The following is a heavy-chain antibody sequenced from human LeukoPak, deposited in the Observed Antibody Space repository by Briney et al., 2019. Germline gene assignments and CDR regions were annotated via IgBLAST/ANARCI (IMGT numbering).Heavy chain of an antibody. CDR3: ARHSYYYDSSGYYLDY. V-gene: IGHV4-39*01. CDR2: IYYSGST. Sequence: PSETLSLTCTVSGGSISSSSYYWGWIRQPPGKGLEWIGSIYYSGSTYYNPSLKSRVTISVDTSKSQFSLKLSSVTAADTAVYYCARHSYYYDSSGYYLDYWGQGTLVTVSS. D-gene: IGHD3-22*01. J-gene: IGHJ4*02. CDR1: GGSISSSSYY.